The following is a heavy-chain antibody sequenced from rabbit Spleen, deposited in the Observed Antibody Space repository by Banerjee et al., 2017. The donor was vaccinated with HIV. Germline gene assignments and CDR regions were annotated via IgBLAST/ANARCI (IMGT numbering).Heavy chain of an antibody. CDR2: IRGGSSGSI. D-gene: IGHD1-1*01. V-gene: IGHV1S40*01. CDR3: ARDLVAVIGWNFNL. CDR1: GIDFSSFYY. Sequence: QSLEESGGGLVQPEGSLTLTCKASGIDFSSFYYMCWVRQAPGKGLEWIACIRGGSSGSIYYASWAKGRFIMSRTSSTTVTLQMTSLTAADTATYFCARDLVAVIGWNFNLWGQGTLVTVS. J-gene: IGHJ4*01.